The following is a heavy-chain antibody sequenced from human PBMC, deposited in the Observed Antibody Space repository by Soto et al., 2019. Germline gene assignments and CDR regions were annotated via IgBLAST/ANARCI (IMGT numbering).Heavy chain of an antibody. CDR3: AGLRELWPGAYYYYYGMDV. J-gene: IGHJ6*02. D-gene: IGHD1-26*01. CDR2: INHSGTT. Sequence: SESLSLTCAVNGGSFSGYYWSWIRQPPGKGLEWIGEINHSGTTNYNPSLKSRVTISVDTSKNQFSLKLTSVTAADAAVYYCAGLRELWPGAYYYYYGMDVWGQGTTVTVSS. V-gene: IGHV4-34*01. CDR1: GGSFSGYY.